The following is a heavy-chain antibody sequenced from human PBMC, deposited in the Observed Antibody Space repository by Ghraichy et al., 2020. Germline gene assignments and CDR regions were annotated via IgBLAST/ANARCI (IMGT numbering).Heavy chain of an antibody. V-gene: IGHV3-30*18. Sequence: GGSLRLSCEASGFSFSSYGIQWVRQAPGKGLEWVAVVSHDESNKYYADSVKDRFTISRDNSKNTLYLQMNSLRTEDTAVYYCAKEGVVVGGDAFDVWGQGTMITVSS. CDR1: GFSFSSYG. D-gene: IGHD2-21*01. CDR2: VSHDESNK. J-gene: IGHJ3*01. CDR3: AKEGVVVGGDAFDV.